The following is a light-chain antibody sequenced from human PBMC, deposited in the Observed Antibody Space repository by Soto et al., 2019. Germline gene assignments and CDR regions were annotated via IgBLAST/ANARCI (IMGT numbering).Light chain of an antibody. Sequence: QSALTQPASVSGSPGQSITISCTGTSSDVGGYNYVSWYQQHPGKAPKLIIYEVSNRPSGVANRFSGSKSGNTASLTISGLQAEDEADYYCKSYTSISTLVFGGGTKVTVL. CDR2: EVS. CDR1: SSDVGGYNY. CDR3: KSYTSISTLV. V-gene: IGLV2-14*01. J-gene: IGLJ2*01.